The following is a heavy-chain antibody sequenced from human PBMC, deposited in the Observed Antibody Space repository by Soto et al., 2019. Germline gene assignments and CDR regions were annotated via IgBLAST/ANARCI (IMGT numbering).Heavy chain of an antibody. J-gene: IGHJ3*02. CDR1: GFTFSDYY. Sequence: PGGSLRLSCAASGFTFSDYYMNWIRQAPGKGLEWVSYISSSGTTIYYADSVKGRFIISRDNAKNSLYLQMNSLRAEDTAVYYCARDEYYYEVDAFDIWGQGTMVTVSS. CDR2: ISSSGTTI. D-gene: IGHD3-22*01. V-gene: IGHV3-11*01. CDR3: ARDEYYYEVDAFDI.